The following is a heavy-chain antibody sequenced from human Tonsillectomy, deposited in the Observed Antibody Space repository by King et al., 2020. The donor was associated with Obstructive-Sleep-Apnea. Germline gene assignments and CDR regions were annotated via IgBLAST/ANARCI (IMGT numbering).Heavy chain of an antibody. J-gene: IGHJ6*02. CDR3: ARDRRGSDGGGGLDV. Sequence: QLVQSGAAVKKPGASVKVSCKASGYTFTDYYMHWVRQAPGQGLEWLGWINPNRGDTTYAQKFQGRVTMTRDTSISTAYLEMRRLRSDDTAVYYCARDRRGSDGGGGLDVWGPGNTVTVSS. CDR2: INPNRGDT. V-gene: IGHV1-2*02. CDR1: GYTFTDYY. D-gene: IGHD1-26*01.